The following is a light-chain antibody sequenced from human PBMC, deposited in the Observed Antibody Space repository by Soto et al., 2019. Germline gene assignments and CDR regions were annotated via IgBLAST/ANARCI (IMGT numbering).Light chain of an antibody. Sequence: EIVMTQSPATLSVSPGERATLSCRASQSVGSDLAWYQHTPGQPPRLLIYGASTRATGIPGRFSGSGSGTEFTLTISSLQSEDFAVYYCQQYNNWPWTFGQGTKVDI. J-gene: IGKJ1*01. CDR1: QSVGSD. CDR2: GAS. CDR3: QQYNNWPWT. V-gene: IGKV3-15*01.